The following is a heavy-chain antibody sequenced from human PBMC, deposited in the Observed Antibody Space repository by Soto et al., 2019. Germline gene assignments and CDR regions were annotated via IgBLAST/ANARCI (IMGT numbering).Heavy chain of an antibody. V-gene: IGHV1-69*13. D-gene: IGHD2-15*01. CDR2: ITPIFGTA. CDR3: ARENCSGSSRYARPDX. J-gene: IGHJ4*02. CDR1: GGTFSSYA. Sequence: SVKVSCNASGGTFSSYAISWVRQAPGQGLQWMGGITPIFGTANYAHKFQGRVRITADESTSTAYMELSSLRSEDTAVYYCARENCSGSSRYARPDXWGPGTLVTVS.